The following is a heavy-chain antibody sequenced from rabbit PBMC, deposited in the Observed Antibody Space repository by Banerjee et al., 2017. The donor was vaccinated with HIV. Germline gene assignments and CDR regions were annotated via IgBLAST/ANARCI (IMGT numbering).Heavy chain of an antibody. V-gene: IGHV1S7*01. CDR3: ARAPYGYLTADAYGSFNL. D-gene: IGHD6-1*01. Sequence: QLKETGGGLVQPGGSLTLSCKTSGFDFSSYSMSWVRQAPGKGLEWIGAIYTGRGGTDYANWVNGRFTISSDNAQYTVDLQMNSLTAADTATYFCARAPYGYLTADAYGSFNLWGQGTLVTVS. J-gene: IGHJ4*01. CDR2: IYTGRGGT. CDR1: GFDFSSYS.